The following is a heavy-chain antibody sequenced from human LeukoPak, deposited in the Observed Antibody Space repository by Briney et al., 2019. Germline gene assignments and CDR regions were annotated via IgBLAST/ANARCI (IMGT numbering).Heavy chain of an antibody. Sequence: PSETLSLTCTVSGGSISISDYYWSWLRQPPGKGLEWIGYIHYSGGTYYNPSLKSRLTISVDTSNNQFSLKLSSVTAADTAVYYCAREVSGYDSPAFDIWGQGTMVTVSS. CDR1: GGSISISDYY. V-gene: IGHV4-30-4*01. CDR2: IHYSGGT. CDR3: AREVSGYDSPAFDI. J-gene: IGHJ3*02. D-gene: IGHD3-22*01.